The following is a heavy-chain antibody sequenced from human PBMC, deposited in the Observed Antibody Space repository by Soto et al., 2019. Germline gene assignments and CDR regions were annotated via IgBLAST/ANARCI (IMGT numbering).Heavy chain of an antibody. CDR3: ARDYGTYYDISGPRLFYSGLDV. CDR2: ISANTGNT. Sequence: ASVKVSCKASGYLFTRFGISWVRQAPGQGLEWVGWISANTGNTVYGRRVQDRVTLTTDTSTSTAYMELRSLTSDDTAVYYCARDYGTYYDISGPRLFYSGLDVWGQGTTVTVSS. V-gene: IGHV1-18*04. J-gene: IGHJ6*02. CDR1: GYLFTRFG. D-gene: IGHD3-22*01.